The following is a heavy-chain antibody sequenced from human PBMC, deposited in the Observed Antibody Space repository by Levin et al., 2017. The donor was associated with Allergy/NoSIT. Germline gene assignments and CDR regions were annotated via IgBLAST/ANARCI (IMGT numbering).Heavy chain of an antibody. Sequence: SETLSLTCTASGGSISSSISYWGWIRQAPGKGLEWIGRIYNSGSTYYNPSLKSRVTTSVDTSTNQFSLKLMSVTAADTAVYYCACQCYDILTGYYNFDGWGQGTLVTVSS. D-gene: IGHD3-9*01. CDR1: GGSISSSISY. CDR3: ACQCYDILTGYYNFDG. CDR2: IYNSGST. J-gene: IGHJ4*02. V-gene: IGHV4-39*01.